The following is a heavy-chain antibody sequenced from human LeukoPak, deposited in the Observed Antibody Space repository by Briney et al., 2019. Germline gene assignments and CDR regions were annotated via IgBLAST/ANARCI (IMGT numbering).Heavy chain of an antibody. V-gene: IGHV1-69*04. CDR3: ARSIVVVVAATSHMYYYGMDV. CDR1: GGTFSSYA. J-gene: IGHJ6*02. CDR2: IIPILGIA. D-gene: IGHD2-15*01. Sequence: GALVKVSCKASGGTFSSYAISWVRQAPGQGLEWMGRIIPILGIANYAQKFQGRVTITADKSTSTAYMELSSLRSEDTAVYYCARSIVVVVAATSHMYYYGMDVWGQGTTVTVSS.